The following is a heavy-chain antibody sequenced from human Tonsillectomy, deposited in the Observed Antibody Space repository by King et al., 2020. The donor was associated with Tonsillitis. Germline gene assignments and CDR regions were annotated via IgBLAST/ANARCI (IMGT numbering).Heavy chain of an antibody. J-gene: IGHJ4*02. CDR2: INHSGST. D-gene: IGHD2-2*01. CDR1: GGSFSDNY. Sequence: HVQLQQWGAGLLKPSETLSLTCAVYGGSFSDNYWNWIRQPPGKGLEWIGEINHSGSTNYNPSLKSLVNISADTSKNQFSLKLSSVTAADTAVYYCARGRVFCSSTSCYFDTWGQGTLVTVSS. CDR3: ARGRVFCSSTSCYFDT. V-gene: IGHV4-34*01.